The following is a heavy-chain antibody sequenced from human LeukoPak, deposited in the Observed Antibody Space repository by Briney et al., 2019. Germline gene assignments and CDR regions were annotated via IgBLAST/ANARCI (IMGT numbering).Heavy chain of an antibody. D-gene: IGHD3-22*01. CDR3: ARGQWLPVFDF. CDR1: GGFNTHYY. V-gene: IGHV4-59*01. J-gene: IGHJ4*02. Sequence: NTSETLSLTCSVSGGFNTHYYWSWIRQPPGKGLEWIGYFYHSGSTNYNPSLKSRVTISVDTSKSHFSLKLSSVTAADTAVYYCARGQWLPVFDFWGQGTLVTVSS. CDR2: FYHSGST.